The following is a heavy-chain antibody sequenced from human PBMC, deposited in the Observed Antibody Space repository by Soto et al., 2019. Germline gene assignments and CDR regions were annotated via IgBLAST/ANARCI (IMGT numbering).Heavy chain of an antibody. CDR1: GFTFSSYS. D-gene: IGHD3-22*01. V-gene: IGHV3-48*02. Sequence: EVQLVESGGGLVQPGGSLRLSCAASGFTFSSYSMNWVRQAPGKGLEWVSYISSSSSTIYYADSVKGRFTISRDNAKNSLYLQMNSLRDEDTAVYYCARFFEDNYYDSSGYLAPPGWFDPWGQGTLVTVSS. CDR3: ARFFEDNYYDSSGYLAPPGWFDP. CDR2: ISSSSSTI. J-gene: IGHJ5*02.